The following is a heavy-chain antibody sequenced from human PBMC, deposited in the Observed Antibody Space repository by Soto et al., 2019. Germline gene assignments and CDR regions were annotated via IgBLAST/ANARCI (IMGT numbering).Heavy chain of an antibody. V-gene: IGHV3-30-3*01. CDR3: ARARGYSYYYGMDV. Sequence: PGGSLRLSCAASGFTFSSYAMHWVRQAPGKGLGWVAVISYDGSNKYYADSVKGRFTISRDNSKNTLYLQMNSLRAEDTAVYYCARARGYSYYYGMDVWGQGTTVTVSS. CDR1: GFTFSSYA. CDR2: ISYDGSNK. D-gene: IGHD5-18*01. J-gene: IGHJ6*02.